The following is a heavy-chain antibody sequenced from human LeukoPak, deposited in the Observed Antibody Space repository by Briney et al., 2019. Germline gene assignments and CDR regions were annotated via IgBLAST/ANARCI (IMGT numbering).Heavy chain of an antibody. Sequence: GGSLRLSCAASGFTFSYYWMTWVRQAPGKGLEWVANINQDGSEKNYVDSVKGRFTISRDNAKKSQYLQMNSLRAEDTAVYYCARDRRLRLGEFFDYWGQGTLVTVSS. CDR2: INQDGSEK. J-gene: IGHJ4*02. CDR1: GFTFSYYW. V-gene: IGHV3-7*01. CDR3: ARDRRLRLGEFFDY. D-gene: IGHD3-16*01.